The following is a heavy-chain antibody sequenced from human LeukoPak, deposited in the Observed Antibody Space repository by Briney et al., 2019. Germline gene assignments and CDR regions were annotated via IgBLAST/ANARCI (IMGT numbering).Heavy chain of an antibody. CDR2: IYYSGST. CDR1: GGSITSSSYY. J-gene: IGHJ6*03. V-gene: IGHV4-39*02. Sequence: SETLSLTCSVSGGSITSSSYYWGWVRQPPGTGLEWIGSIYYSGSTYYNPSLRSRVTISVDTSKNQFSLKLTSVTAADTAVYYCARDRDRMVRGVIKGTVDYYSYYYMDVWGKGTTVTISS. D-gene: IGHD3-10*01. CDR3: ARDRDRMVRGVIKGTVDYYSYYYMDV.